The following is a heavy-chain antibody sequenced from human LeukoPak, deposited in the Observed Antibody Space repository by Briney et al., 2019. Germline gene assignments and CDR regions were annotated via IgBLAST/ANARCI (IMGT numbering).Heavy chain of an antibody. CDR1: GGPISSGGYS. V-gene: IGHV4-30-2*01. CDR3: ARGQGYYDILTGYYNDAFDI. Sequence: SQTLSLTCAVSGGPISSGGYSWSWIRQPPGKGLEWIGYIYHSGSTYYNPSLKSRVTISVDRSKNQSSLKLSSVTAADTAVYYCARGQGYYDILTGYYNDAFDIWGQGTMVTVSS. CDR2: IYHSGST. D-gene: IGHD3-9*01. J-gene: IGHJ3*02.